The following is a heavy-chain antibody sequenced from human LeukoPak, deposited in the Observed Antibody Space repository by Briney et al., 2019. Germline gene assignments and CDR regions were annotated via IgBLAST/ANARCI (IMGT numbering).Heavy chain of an antibody. CDR1: GGSFSGYY. J-gene: IGHJ4*02. D-gene: IGHD3-3*01. V-gene: IGHV4-34*01. CDR3: QSRFLEWLLDY. Sequence: SETLSLTCAVYGGSFSGYYWSWIRQPPGKGLEWIGSIYDTGSTFYNPSLKSRVIISVDTSKNQFSLKLSSVTAADTAVYYCQSRFLEWLLDYWGQGTLVTVSP. CDR2: IYDTGST.